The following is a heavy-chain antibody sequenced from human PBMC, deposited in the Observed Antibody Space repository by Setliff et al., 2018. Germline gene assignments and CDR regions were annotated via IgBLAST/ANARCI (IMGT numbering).Heavy chain of an antibody. J-gene: IGHJ6*03. CDR3: AREGVDTRSSTDYRYYMDV. V-gene: IGHV1-46*02. Sequence: ASVKVSCKASGYTFNNYLLHWVRQAPGQGLEWMGRFHPYSGHANYAQKFQGRLTITTVGSTSTAYMELSSLRTEDTAVYYCAREGVDTRSSTDYRYYMDVWGKGTTVTVSS. CDR2: FHPYSGHA. CDR1: GYTFNNYL. D-gene: IGHD5-18*01.